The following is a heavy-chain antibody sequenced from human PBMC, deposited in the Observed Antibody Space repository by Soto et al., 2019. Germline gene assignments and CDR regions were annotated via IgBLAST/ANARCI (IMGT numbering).Heavy chain of an antibody. D-gene: IGHD3-9*01. CDR1: GYTFSNFW. CDR2: IYPGDHET. CDR3: ATHTLIGYSSGMDV. J-gene: IGHJ6*02. V-gene: IGHV5-51*01. Sequence: GESLKISCQSSGYTFSNFWIGWVRQVPGKGLEWMGIIYPGDHETRYSPSFHGKVTISADKSITTVFLQWSSLKASDTAIYYCATHTLIGYSSGMDVWGQGTTVTVSS.